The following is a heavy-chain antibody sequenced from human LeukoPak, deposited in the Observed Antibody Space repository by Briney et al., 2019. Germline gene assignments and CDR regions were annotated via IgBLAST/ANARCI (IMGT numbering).Heavy chain of an antibody. CDR2: ISSSSSYI. CDR1: GFTFSSYS. CDR3: ARDIYYDSSGYYGRRSSDAFDI. Sequence: GGSLRLSCAASGFTFSSYSMKWVRQAPGKGLEWVASISSSSSYIYYADSVKGRFTISRDNAKNSLYLQMNSLRAEDTAVYYCARDIYYDSSGYYGRRSSDAFDIWGQGTMVTVSS. J-gene: IGHJ3*02. V-gene: IGHV3-21*01. D-gene: IGHD3-22*01.